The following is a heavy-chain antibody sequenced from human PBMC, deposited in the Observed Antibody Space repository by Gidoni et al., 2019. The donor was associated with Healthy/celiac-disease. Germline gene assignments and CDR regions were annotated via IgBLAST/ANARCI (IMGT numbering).Heavy chain of an antibody. V-gene: IGHV3-73*02. Sequence: EVQLVESGGGFVQPGGSLNLSCAASGFPFSGSAMPWVRQASGKGLEWVGRIRSKANSYATAYAASVKGRFTISRDDSKNTAYLQMNSLKTEDTAVYYCTRSALRLGELYMVWGQGTLVTVSS. CDR3: TRSALRLGELYMV. J-gene: IGHJ4*02. D-gene: IGHD3-16*01. CDR2: IRSKANSYAT. CDR1: GFPFSGSA.